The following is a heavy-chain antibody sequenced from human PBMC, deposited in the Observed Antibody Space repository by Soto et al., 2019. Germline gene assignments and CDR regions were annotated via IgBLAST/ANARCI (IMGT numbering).Heavy chain of an antibody. J-gene: IGHJ5*02. D-gene: IGHD2-15*01. CDR2: IYWNDDT. V-gene: IGHV2-5*01. Sequence: GPTLVNPTQTLTLTCTFSGFSLTSTGVGVGWIRQPPGKALEWLALIYWNDDTYYSPSLKSRLTITKDTSKNQVVLTVTNMDPVDTATYYCAHRRHYCSGASCYVWFDPWGQGTLVTVS. CDR1: GFSLTSTGVG. CDR3: AHRRHYCSGASCYVWFDP.